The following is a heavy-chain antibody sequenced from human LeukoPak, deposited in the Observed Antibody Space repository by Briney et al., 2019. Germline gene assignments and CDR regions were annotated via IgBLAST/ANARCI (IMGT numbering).Heavy chain of an antibody. CDR3: ARHHMGYDY. D-gene: IGHD1-26*01. CDR2: ISSGGSTT. CDR1: GFTFSSYS. Sequence: GGSLRLSCAASGFTFSSYSMNWVRQAPGKGLEWVSYISSGGSTTYYAGSVKGRFTVSRDNAKNSLYLQMNSLRAEDTAVYYCARHHMGYDYWGQGTLVTVSS. V-gene: IGHV3-48*04. J-gene: IGHJ4*02.